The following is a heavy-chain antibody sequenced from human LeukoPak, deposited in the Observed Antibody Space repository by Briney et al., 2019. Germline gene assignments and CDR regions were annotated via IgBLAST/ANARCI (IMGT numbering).Heavy chain of an antibody. D-gene: IGHD6-19*01. CDR2: IYCSGST. Sequence: SETLSLTCTVSGGSISSSSYYWGWIRQPPGKGLEWIGSIYCSGSTYYNPSLKSRVTMSVDTSKNQFSLKLSSVTAADTAVYYCARDVPGSEQWLGNSNWFDPWGQGTLVTVSS. V-gene: IGHV4-39*07. CDR1: GGSISSSSYY. J-gene: IGHJ5*02. CDR3: ARDVPGSEQWLGNSNWFDP.